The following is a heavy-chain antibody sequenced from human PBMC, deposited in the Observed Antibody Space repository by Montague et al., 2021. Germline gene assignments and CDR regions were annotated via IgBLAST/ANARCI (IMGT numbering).Heavy chain of an antibody. D-gene: IGHD2-15*01. Sequence: TLSLTCSVSGGSISSGGFCWSWIRQHPGKGPEWIGSIYDSGSTNYNPSLKSRLALSRDTSKNQVSLRLTSVTAAETAVYYCARSGGYCSGGRCDTFDYWGQGTLVTVSS. V-gene: IGHV4-31*03. CDR2: IYDSGST. CDR1: GGSISSGGFC. J-gene: IGHJ4*02. CDR3: ARSGGYCSGGRCDTFDY.